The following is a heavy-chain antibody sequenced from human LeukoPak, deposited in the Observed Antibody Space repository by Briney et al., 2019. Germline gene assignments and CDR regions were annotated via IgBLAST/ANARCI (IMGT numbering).Heavy chain of an antibody. CDR1: EFTFDYYG. Sequence: GGSLRLSCAASEFTFDYYGMSWVRQAPGKGLEWVSGINWNGYSIGYADSVKGRFTISRDNGKNFLYLQMNSLKAEDTALYHCARVDYASGYFDLWGRGTLVTVSS. CDR3: ARVDYASGYFDL. D-gene: IGHD3-16*01. J-gene: IGHJ2*01. V-gene: IGHV3-20*01. CDR2: INWNGYSI.